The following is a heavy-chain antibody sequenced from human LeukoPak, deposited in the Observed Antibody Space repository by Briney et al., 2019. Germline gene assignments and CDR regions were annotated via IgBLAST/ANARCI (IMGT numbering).Heavy chain of an antibody. D-gene: IGHD3-16*01. CDR2: ISWNSGSI. J-gene: IGHJ4*02. CDR3: AKDSLRGDYAWGSYVY. Sequence: ISWNSGSIGYADSVKGRFTISRDNAKNSLYLQMNSLRAEDTALYYCAKDSLRGDYAWGSYVYWGQGTLVTVSS. V-gene: IGHV3-9*01.